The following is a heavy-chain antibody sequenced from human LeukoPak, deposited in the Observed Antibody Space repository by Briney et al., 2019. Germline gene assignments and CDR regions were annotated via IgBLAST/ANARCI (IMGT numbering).Heavy chain of an antibody. CDR3: ARGVVPAATRGDY. CDR1: GGTFSSYA. CDR2: IIPIFGTA. V-gene: IGHV1-69*01. J-gene: IGHJ4*02. D-gene: IGHD2-2*01. Sequence: SVKASCKASGGTFSSYAISWVRQAPGQGLEWMGGIIPIFGTANYAQKFQGRVTITADESTSTAYMELSSLRSEDTAVYYCARGVVPAATRGDYWGQGTLVTVSS.